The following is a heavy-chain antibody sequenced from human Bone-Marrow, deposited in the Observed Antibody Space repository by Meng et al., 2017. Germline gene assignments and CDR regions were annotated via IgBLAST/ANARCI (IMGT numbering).Heavy chain of an antibody. CDR1: GHTFSRYD. Sequence: VRVVKPGVGVTRPWRSFKFPCKASGHTFSRYDMNWVRQAPGQGLDWMGLINTNTGNPTYAQGSTGRFVFSLDTSVSTAYLQISSLKAEDTAVYYCARDARGLLKDYWGQGTLVTVSS. CDR2: INTNTGNP. D-gene: IGHD2/OR15-2a*01. CDR3: ARDARGLLKDY. V-gene: IGHV7-4-1*02. J-gene: IGHJ4*02.